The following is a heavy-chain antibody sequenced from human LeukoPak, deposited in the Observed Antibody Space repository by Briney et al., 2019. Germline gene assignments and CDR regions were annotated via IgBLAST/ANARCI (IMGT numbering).Heavy chain of an antibody. CDR1: GGSISSSSYY. CDR3: ARHPRELWFGELCWFDP. Sequence: PSETLSLTCTVSGGSISSSSYYWGWIRQPPGRGLEWIGSIYYSGSTYYNPSLKSRVIISVDTSKNQFSLKLSSVTAADTAVYYCARHPRELWFGELCWFDPWGQGTLVTVSS. D-gene: IGHD3-10*01. CDR2: IYYSGST. V-gene: IGHV4-39*01. J-gene: IGHJ5*02.